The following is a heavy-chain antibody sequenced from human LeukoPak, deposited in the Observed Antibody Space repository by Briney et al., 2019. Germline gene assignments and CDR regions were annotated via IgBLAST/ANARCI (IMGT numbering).Heavy chain of an antibody. Sequence: GGSLRLSCEASGFTFDDYAMHWVRQAPGKGLEWVSTISWNSASVGYVDSVKGRFTISRDNAKKTLYLQMNSLRPEDTALYYCAKDHGYSSSWYDYWGQGTLVTVS. D-gene: IGHD6-13*01. J-gene: IGHJ4*02. CDR1: GFTFDDYA. CDR2: ISWNSASV. V-gene: IGHV3-9*01. CDR3: AKDHGYSSSWYDY.